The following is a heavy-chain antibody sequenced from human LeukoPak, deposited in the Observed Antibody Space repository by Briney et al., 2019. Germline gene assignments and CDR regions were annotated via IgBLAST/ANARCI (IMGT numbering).Heavy chain of an antibody. V-gene: IGHV3-23*01. Sequence: GGSLRLSCAASGFPFSTYVMSWVRQAPGKGLEWVSAISGSGTTTYYADSVKGRFTISRDTSKSTLYLQMNSLRAEDTAVYYCAKEWSYEDAFDIWGQGTMVTVSS. CDR1: GFPFSTYV. CDR2: ISGSGTTT. D-gene: IGHD1-26*01. J-gene: IGHJ3*02. CDR3: AKEWSYEDAFDI.